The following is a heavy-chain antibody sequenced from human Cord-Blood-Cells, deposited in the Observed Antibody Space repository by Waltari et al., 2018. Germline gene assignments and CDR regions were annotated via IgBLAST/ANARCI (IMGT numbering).Heavy chain of an antibody. Sequence: QVQLQQWGAGLLKPSETLSLTCAVYVGSFCGYYWSWIRQPPGKGLEWIGEINHSGSTNYNPSLKSRVTISVDTSKNQFSLKLSSVTAADTAVYYCARLSRGHDYWGQGTLVTVSS. CDR3: ARLSRGHDY. D-gene: IGHD3-10*01. CDR2: INHSGST. CDR1: VGSFCGYY. J-gene: IGHJ4*02. V-gene: IGHV4-34*01.